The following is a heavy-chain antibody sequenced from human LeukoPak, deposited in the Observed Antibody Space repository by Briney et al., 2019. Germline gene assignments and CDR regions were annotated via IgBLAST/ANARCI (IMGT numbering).Heavy chain of an antibody. CDR3: AADGEYAFLV. V-gene: IGHV3-74*01. J-gene: IGHJ3*01. D-gene: IGHD5-24*01. CDR1: GLTFQNTW. Sequence: PGGSLRLSCAASGLTFQNTWMRWIRQAPGEGLVWVSRIINDGITTTYADSVKGRFTISTDNAKKTLYLQIDSLRADDTAVYYCAADGEYAFLVWGQGTMVTVSS. CDR2: IINDGITT.